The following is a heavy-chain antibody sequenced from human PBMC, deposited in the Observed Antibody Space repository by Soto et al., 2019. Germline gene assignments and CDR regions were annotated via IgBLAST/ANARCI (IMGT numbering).Heavy chain of an antibody. CDR2: ISYDGSNK. CDR3: AKDRLAPGRAYGMDV. J-gene: IGHJ6*02. CDR1: GFTFSSYG. V-gene: IGHV3-30*18. Sequence: QVQLVESGGGVVQPGRSLRLSCAASGFTFSSYGMHWVRQAPGKGLEWVAVISYDGSNKYYADSVKGRFTISRDNSKNTLYLQMNSLRAEDTAVYCCAKDRLAPGRAYGMDVWGQGTTVTVSS.